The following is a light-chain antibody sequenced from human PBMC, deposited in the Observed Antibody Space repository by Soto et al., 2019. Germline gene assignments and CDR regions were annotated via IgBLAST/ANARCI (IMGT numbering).Light chain of an antibody. CDR2: DAS. V-gene: IGKV1-5*01. CDR1: QNLGSW. Sequence: DIQMTQSPSTLSASVGDRVTITCRADQNLGSWLAWYQQKPGKAPNLLIYDASSLESGVPSRFSGSGSGTKFTHTISSLQPDDVATYFCQHLHSYPYTFGQGTKLEI. J-gene: IGKJ2*01. CDR3: QHLHSYPYT.